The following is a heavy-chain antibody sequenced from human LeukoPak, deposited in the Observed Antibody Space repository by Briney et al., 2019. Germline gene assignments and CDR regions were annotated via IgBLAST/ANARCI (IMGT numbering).Heavy chain of an antibody. J-gene: IGHJ6*02. CDR3: ARDHSSSWYDYYYYGMDV. CDR2: ISSSSSYI. V-gene: IGHV3-21*01. CDR1: GFTFSSYS. D-gene: IGHD6-13*01. Sequence: GGSLRLSRAASGFTFSSYSMNWVRQAPGKGLEWVSSISSSSSYIYYADSVKGRFTISRDNAKNSLYLQMNSLRAEDTAVYYCARDHSSSWYDYYYYGMDVWGQGTTVTVSS.